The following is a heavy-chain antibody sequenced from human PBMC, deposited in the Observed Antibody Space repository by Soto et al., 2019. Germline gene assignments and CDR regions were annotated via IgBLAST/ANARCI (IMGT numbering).Heavy chain of an antibody. V-gene: IGHV4-34*01. CDR2: INHSGST. Sequence: SETLSLTCAVYGGSFSGYYWSWIRQPPGKGLEWIGEINHSGSTNYNPSLKSRVTISVDTSKNQFSLKLSSVTAADTAVYYCARGWNYSSMDVWGKGTTVTVSS. CDR1: GGSFSGYY. D-gene: IGHD1-7*01. CDR3: ARGWNYSSMDV. J-gene: IGHJ6*04.